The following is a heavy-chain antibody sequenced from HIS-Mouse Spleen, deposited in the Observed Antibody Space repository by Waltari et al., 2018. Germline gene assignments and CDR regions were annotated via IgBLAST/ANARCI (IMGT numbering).Heavy chain of an antibody. CDR3: AKDVSGSGWYNWFDP. D-gene: IGHD6-19*01. CDR1: GFTFSSYA. Sequence: EVQLLESGGGLVQPGGSLRLCCAASGFTFSSYAMSWVRPGPGKGLAWVSAISGSGGSTYYADSVKGRFTISRDNSKNTLYLQMNSLRAEDTAVYYCAKDVSGSGWYNWFDPWGQGTLVTVSS. CDR2: ISGSGGST. J-gene: IGHJ5*02. V-gene: IGHV3-23*01.